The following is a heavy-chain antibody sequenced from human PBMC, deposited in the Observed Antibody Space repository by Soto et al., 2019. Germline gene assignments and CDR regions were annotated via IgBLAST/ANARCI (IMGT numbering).Heavy chain of an antibody. J-gene: IGHJ6*02. Sequence: SETLSLTCTVSGGSISSYYWSWIRQPPGKGLEWIGYIYYSGSTNYNPSLKSRVTISVDTSKNQFSLKLSSVTAADTAVYYCARDRHGSGSYYRRDYYYYGMDFWGQGTTVTVSS. CDR2: IYYSGST. CDR3: ARDRHGSGSYYRRDYYYYGMDF. CDR1: GGSISSYY. D-gene: IGHD3-10*01. V-gene: IGHV4-59*01.